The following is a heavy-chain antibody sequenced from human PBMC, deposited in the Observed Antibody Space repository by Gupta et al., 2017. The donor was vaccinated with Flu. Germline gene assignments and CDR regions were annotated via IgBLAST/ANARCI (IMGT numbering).Heavy chain of an antibody. Sequence: RQAPGQGPEWMGRTNPNTGDTDYPPKFRGRVTMTRDTSISTAYMDLSNLRSDDTAVYYCARDKSGSFSGAFDAWGQGTGVTVSS. CDR2: TNPNTGDT. CDR3: ARDKSGSFSGAFDA. D-gene: IGHD1-26*01. J-gene: IGHJ3*01. V-gene: IGHV1-2*06.